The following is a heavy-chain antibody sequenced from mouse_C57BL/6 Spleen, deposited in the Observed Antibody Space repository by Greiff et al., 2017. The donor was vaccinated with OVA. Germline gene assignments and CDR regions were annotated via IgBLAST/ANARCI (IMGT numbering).Heavy chain of an antibody. V-gene: IGHV1-61*01. CDR2: IYPSDSET. J-gene: IGHJ2*01. D-gene: IGHD1-1*01. Sequence: VQLKQPGAELVRPGSSVKLSCKASGYTFTSYWMDWVKQRPGQGLEWIGNIYPSDSETHYNQKFKDKATLTVDKSSSTAYMQLSSLTSEDSAVYYCAREGGSSVDYWGQGTTLTVSS. CDR1: GYTFTSYW. CDR3: AREGGSSVDY.